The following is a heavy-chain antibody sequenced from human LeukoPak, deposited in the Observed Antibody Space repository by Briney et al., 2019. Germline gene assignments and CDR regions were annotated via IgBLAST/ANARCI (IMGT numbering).Heavy chain of an antibody. CDR3: ARDSGYNAFDY. J-gene: IGHJ4*02. CDR2: INQDGSAK. V-gene: IGHV3-7*05. Sequence: PGGSLRLSCADSGFLFSNSWMAWVRQAPGRGLEWLVNINQDGSAKTCVDSVKGRFTISRDNAKNSLYLQMNSLRAEDTAMYYCARDSGYNAFDYWGQGTLVTVSP. D-gene: IGHD5-12*01. CDR1: GFLFSNSW.